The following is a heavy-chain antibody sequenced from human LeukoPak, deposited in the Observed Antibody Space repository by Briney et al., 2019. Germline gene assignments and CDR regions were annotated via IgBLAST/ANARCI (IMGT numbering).Heavy chain of an antibody. CDR2: IYYSGST. Sequence: PSQTLSLTCTVSGGSISSGDYYWGWIRQPPGKGLEWIGSIYYSGSTYYNPSLKSRVTISVDTSKNQFSPKLSSVTAADTAVYYCARVDYGDYLNWFDPWGQGTLVTVSS. D-gene: IGHD4-17*01. CDR1: GGSISSGDYY. J-gene: IGHJ5*02. CDR3: ARVDYGDYLNWFDP. V-gene: IGHV4-39*01.